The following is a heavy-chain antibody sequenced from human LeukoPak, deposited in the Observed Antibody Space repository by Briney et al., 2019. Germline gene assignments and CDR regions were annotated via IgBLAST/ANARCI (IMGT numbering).Heavy chain of an antibody. J-gene: IGHJ3*02. CDR2: IYPGDSDT. CDR1: GYSFSGYW. CDR3: ARPKNMAVFHAFDI. D-gene: IGHD2/OR15-2a*01. Sequence: GESLKISCKGSGYSFSGYWIGWVRQGPGKGLEWKGIIYPGDSDTRYSPSFQGQVTISADKSISTAYLQWSSLQASDTAMYYCARPKNMAVFHAFDIWGQGTMVTVSS. V-gene: IGHV5-51*01.